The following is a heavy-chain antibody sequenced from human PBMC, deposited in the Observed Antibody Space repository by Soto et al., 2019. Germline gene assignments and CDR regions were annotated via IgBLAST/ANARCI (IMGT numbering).Heavy chain of an antibody. J-gene: IGHJ4*02. D-gene: IGHD3-22*01. CDR1: GFTFTSSA. Sequence: SVKVSCKASGFTFTSSAVQWVRQARGQRLEWIGWIVVGSGNTNYAQKFQERVTITRDMSTSTAYMELSSLRSEETAVYYCAADLTYYYDSSGYLGIYYFDYWGQGTLVTVSS. CDR2: IVVGSGNT. V-gene: IGHV1-58*01. CDR3: AADLTYYYDSSGYLGIYYFDY.